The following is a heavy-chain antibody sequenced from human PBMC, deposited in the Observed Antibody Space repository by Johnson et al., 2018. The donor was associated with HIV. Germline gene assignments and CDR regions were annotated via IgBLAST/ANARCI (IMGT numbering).Heavy chain of an antibody. Sequence: QMQLVESGGGVVQPGRSLRLSCAASGFTFRSYPMNWVRQAPGKGLEWVAFVSYDGSEKYYVDSVKGRFTISRDNAKNTLYLQMNSLRAEDTAVYYCARTRHYYEAFDIWGQGTMVTVSS. CDR3: ARTRHYYEAFDI. J-gene: IGHJ3*02. D-gene: IGHD3-10*01. CDR2: VSYDGSEK. V-gene: IGHV3-30*14. CDR1: GFTFRSYP.